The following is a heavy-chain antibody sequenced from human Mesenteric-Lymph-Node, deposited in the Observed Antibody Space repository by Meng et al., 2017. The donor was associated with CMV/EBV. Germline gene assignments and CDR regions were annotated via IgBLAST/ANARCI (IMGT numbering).Heavy chain of an antibody. Sequence: ITLKESGPTLVKPTQTLTLTCTVSGFTLSTSGVGVGWIRPPPGKALEWLALIYWDDDNRYSPSLKSRLTITKDTSKNQVVLTMTNMDPVDTATYYCAHSSGIAAAGPFYFDYLGQGTLVTVSS. J-gene: IGHJ4*02. CDR3: AHSSGIAAAGPFYFDY. CDR1: GFTLSTSGVG. V-gene: IGHV2-5*02. D-gene: IGHD6-13*01. CDR2: IYWDDDN.